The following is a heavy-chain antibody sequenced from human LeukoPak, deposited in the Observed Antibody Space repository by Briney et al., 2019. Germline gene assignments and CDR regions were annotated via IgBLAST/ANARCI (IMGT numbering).Heavy chain of an antibody. D-gene: IGHD3-22*01. J-gene: IGHJ4*02. V-gene: IGHV4-30-4*01. CDR1: GGSISSGGYY. Sequence: SETLSLTCAVSGGSISSGGYYWSWIRQPPGKGLEWIGYIYYSGSTYYNPSLKSRVTISVDTSKNQFSLRLSSVTAADTAVYYCARDGSGYGYYFDYWGQGTLVTVSS. CDR3: ARDGSGYGYYFDY. CDR2: IYYSGST.